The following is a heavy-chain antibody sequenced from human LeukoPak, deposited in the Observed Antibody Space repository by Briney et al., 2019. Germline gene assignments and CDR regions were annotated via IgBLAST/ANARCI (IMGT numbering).Heavy chain of an antibody. J-gene: IGHJ4*02. CDR3: ARMEWELPPQVHYYFDY. V-gene: IGHV3-23*01. CDR1: GFTFSSYA. CDR2: ISDSGGST. Sequence: GGSLRLSCAASGFTFSSYAMSWVRQAPGKGLEWVSAISDSGGSTYYADSVKGRFTISRDNSKNTLYLQMNSLRAEDTAVYYCARMEWELPPQVHYYFDYWGQGTLVTVSS. D-gene: IGHD1-26*01.